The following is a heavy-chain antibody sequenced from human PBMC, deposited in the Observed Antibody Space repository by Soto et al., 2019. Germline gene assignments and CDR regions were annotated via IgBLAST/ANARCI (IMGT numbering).Heavy chain of an antibody. D-gene: IGHD3-9*01. CDR3: ARVINDILTG. J-gene: IGHJ4*02. CDR1: GGSISSGDYY. V-gene: IGHV4-30-4*01. CDR2: IYYSGST. Sequence: NPSETLSLTCAVSGGSISSGDYYWSLIRQPPGKGLEWIGYIYYSGSTYYNPSLKSRVTISVDTSKNQFSLKLSSVTAADTAVYYCARVINDILTGWSQGTLVTVSS.